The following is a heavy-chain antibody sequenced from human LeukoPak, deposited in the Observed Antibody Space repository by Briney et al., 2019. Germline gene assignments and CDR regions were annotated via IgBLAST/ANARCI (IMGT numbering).Heavy chain of an antibody. V-gene: IGHV3-15*01. CDR2: IKSKTDGGTT. CDR3: TTVGPLLWFEPLPENFDY. D-gene: IGHD3-10*01. CDR1: GFTFSNAW. Sequence: GGSLRLSCAASGFTFSNAWMSWVRQAPGKGLEWVGRIKSKTDGGTTDYAAPVKGRFTISRDDSKNTLYLQMNSLKTEDTAVYYCTTVGPLLWFEPLPENFDYWGQGTLVTVSS. J-gene: IGHJ4*02.